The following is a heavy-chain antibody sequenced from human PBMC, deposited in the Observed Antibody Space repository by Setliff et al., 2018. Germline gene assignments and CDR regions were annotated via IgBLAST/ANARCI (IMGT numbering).Heavy chain of an antibody. CDR3: VPQGPGYGNGWWTNWFDP. J-gene: IGHJ5*02. V-gene: IGHV3-7*03. D-gene: IGHD6-19*01. CDR2: INKDGSER. CDR1: GFTFSHYG. Sequence: GGSLRLSCATSGFTFSHYGMHWVRQAPGKGLEWVTNINKDGSERNYVDSVKGRFTISRDNAKNSVYLQMNRLRADDTAVYYCVPQGPGYGNGWWTNWFDPWGQGTLVTVSS.